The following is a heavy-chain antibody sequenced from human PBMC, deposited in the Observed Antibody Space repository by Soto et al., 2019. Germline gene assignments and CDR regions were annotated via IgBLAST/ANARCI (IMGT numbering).Heavy chain of an antibody. CDR3: ARAVIAAAGTGYYGMDV. CDR1: GGSFSGYY. V-gene: IGHV4-34*01. CDR2: INHSGST. Sequence: QVQLQQWGAGLLKPSETLSLTCAVYGGSFSGYYWSWIRQPPGKGLEWIGEINHSGSTNYTPSLKIRVTISVDTSKNQFSLKLSSVTAADTAVYYCARAVIAAAGTGYYGMDVWGQGTTVTVSS. J-gene: IGHJ6*02. D-gene: IGHD6-13*01.